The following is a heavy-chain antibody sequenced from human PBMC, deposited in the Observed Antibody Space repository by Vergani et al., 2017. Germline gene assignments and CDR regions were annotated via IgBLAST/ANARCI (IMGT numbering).Heavy chain of an antibody. D-gene: IGHD2-15*01. CDR3: ASKRGACRAAYCHSYDF. Sequence: QVQLQESGPGLVKPSETLSLTCTVSGDSVISTDYHWGWIRQPPGKGLEWLGSMDYSGSTSYNPSLESGISISFETPKNQFSLRLTSVTAADTAVYYCASKRGACRAAYCHSYDFWGPGTLVGVSS. V-gene: IGHV4-39*01. CDR1: GDSVISTDYH. CDR2: MDYSGST. J-gene: IGHJ4*02.